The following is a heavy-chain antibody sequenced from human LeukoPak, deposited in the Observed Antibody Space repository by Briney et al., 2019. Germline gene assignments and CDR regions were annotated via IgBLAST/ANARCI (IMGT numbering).Heavy chain of an antibody. CDR3: ARLAAAGTPWFDP. CDR1: GGSISSYY. V-gene: IGHV4-4*09. CDR2: IYTSGST. J-gene: IGHJ5*02. D-gene: IGHD6-13*01. Sequence: SETLSLTCTVSGGSISSYYWSWIRQPPGKGLEWIGCIYTSGSTNYNPSLKSRVTISVDTSKNQFSLKLSSVTAADTAVYYCARLAAAGTPWFDPWGQGTLVTVSS.